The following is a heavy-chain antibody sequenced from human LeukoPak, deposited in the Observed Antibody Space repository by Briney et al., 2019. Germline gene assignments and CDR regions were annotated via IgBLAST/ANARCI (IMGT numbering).Heavy chain of an antibody. CDR2: ISPSSSTI. CDR3: ARDIPGALTGYCRGFVY. D-gene: IGHD3-9*01. Sequence: GGSRRLSCVASGFTFSRSGMNWVRQAPGKGLEWLSCISPSSSTIYYADSVKGRFIISRDNAKNSLYLQMNSLTDEDTAVYYCARDIPGALTGYCRGFVYWGQGTLVTVSS. J-gene: IGHJ4*02. CDR1: GFTFSRSG. V-gene: IGHV3-48*02.